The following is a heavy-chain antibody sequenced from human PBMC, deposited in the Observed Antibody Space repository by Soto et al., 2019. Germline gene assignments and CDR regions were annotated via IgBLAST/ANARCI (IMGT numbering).Heavy chain of an antibody. Sequence: QLQLQESGPGLVKPSETLSLTCAVSGGSISSSSYYWGWIRQPPGKGLEWIGSIYYSGSTYYNPFRTGRVTISADTSKHQFSLRLSYVTAADTAVYSCASYYDYGGYYFDYWGQGTLVTVSS. J-gene: IGHJ4*02. CDR2: IYYSGST. D-gene: IGHD4-17*01. V-gene: IGHV4-39*01. CDR1: GGSISSSSYY. CDR3: ASYYDYGGYYFDY.